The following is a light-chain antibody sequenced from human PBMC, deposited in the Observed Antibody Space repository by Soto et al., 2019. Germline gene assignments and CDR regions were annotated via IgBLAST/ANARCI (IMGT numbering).Light chain of an antibody. Sequence: EIVMTQSPAILSVSPGERATLSCRASQSVSNNLAWYQQKPGQAPRLLIYGASTRATGIPARFSGSGSGTEFTLTISSLQSEDFAVYYCQQYNNWPRGTFGGGTKVEIK. V-gene: IGKV3-15*01. CDR3: QQYNNWPRGT. CDR1: QSVSNN. CDR2: GAS. J-gene: IGKJ4*01.